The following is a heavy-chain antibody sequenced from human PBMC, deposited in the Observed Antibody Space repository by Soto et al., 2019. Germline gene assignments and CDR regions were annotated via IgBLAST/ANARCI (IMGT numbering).Heavy chain of an antibody. CDR2: INPSGGST. CDR3: ARDLSSWLGDY. J-gene: IGHJ4*02. Sequence: QVQLVQSGAELKKPGASVKVSCKASGYTFTSYYMHWVRQAPGQGLEWMGVINPSGGSTTYAQKFQGRVTMTRDASTSTVYMELSSLSSEDTAVYYCARDLSSWLGDYWGQGTLVTVSS. D-gene: IGHD5-12*01. CDR1: GYTFTSYY. V-gene: IGHV1-46*01.